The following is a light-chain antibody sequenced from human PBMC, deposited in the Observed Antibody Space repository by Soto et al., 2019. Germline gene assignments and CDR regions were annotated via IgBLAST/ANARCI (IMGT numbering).Light chain of an antibody. CDR2: GAS. V-gene: IGKV3D-20*02. Sequence: VLTQSPGTLSLSPGERATLSCSASQSFSSSQLAWYQQKPGQAHRIIIYGASSRATGIKDRFSGSGSGTDFTLTISSIEPEDFAVYYCQKRSNWHINFGKGTRLEIK. J-gene: IGKJ5*01. CDR1: QSFSSSQ. CDR3: QKRSNWHIN.